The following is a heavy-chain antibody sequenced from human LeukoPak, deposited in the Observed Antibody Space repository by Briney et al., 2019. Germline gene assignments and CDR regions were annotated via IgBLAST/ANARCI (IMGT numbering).Heavy chain of an antibody. J-gene: IGHJ4*02. Sequence: SETLSLTCTVSGGSISSHYWSWIRQPPGKGLEWIGYIYYSGSTNYNPSLKSRVTISVDTSKNQFSLKLSSVTAADTAVYYCARGAVYYYDSSGAYFDYWGQGTLVTVSS. D-gene: IGHD3-22*01. CDR2: IYYSGST. CDR1: GGSISSHY. V-gene: IGHV4-59*11. CDR3: ARGAVYYYDSSGAYFDY.